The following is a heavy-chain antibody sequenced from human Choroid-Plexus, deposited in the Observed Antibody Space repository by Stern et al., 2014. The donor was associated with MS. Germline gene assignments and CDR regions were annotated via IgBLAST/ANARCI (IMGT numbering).Heavy chain of an antibody. V-gene: IGHV3-30*18. J-gene: IGHJ5*02. CDR3: AKDRQYLTYFFDH. CDR1: GFTFGSCA. CDR2: VSYDGRNK. Sequence: VQLVESGGGVVQPGRPLRVSCVASGFTFGSCAMHWVRQAPGKGLEWVAGVSYDGRNKYYADSVKGRFTISRDNSQNTLYMQMSSLRPEDTAVYYCAKDRQYLTYFFDHWGQGSLVPVSS. D-gene: IGHD2/OR15-2a*01.